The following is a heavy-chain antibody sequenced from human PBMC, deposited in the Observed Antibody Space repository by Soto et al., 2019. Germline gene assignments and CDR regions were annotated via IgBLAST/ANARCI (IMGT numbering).Heavy chain of an antibody. CDR3: ARHRAVAGLEY. CDR1: GDSVNSDNYY. Sequence: SETLSLTCDVFGDSVNSDNYYWTWIRQPPGKDLEWIGNIYFSGSTYYNPSLNSRVTLSIDTSMNHFSLKLTSVTAADTAMYSCARHRAVAGLEYWGQGTLVTVSS. V-gene: IGHV4-39*01. J-gene: IGHJ4*02. CDR2: IYFSGST. D-gene: IGHD6-19*01.